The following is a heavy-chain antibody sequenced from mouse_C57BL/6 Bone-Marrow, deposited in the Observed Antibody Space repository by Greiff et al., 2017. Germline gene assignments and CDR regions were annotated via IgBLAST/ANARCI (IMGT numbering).Heavy chain of an antibody. J-gene: IGHJ1*03. D-gene: IGHD1-1*01. Sequence: QVQLKQPGAELVMPGASVKLSCKASGYTFTSYWMHWVKQRPGQGLEWIGEIDPSDSYTNYNQKFKGKSTLTVDKSSSTAYMQLSSLTSEDSAVYYCAVAHWYFDVWGTGITVTVSS. CDR3: AVAHWYFDV. CDR2: IDPSDSYT. CDR1: GYTFTSYW. V-gene: IGHV1-69*01.